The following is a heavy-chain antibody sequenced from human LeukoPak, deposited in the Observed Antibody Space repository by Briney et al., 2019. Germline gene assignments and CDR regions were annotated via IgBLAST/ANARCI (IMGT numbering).Heavy chain of an antibody. V-gene: IGHV3-23*01. CDR3: AKDLGGEWSAFDI. D-gene: IGHD3-16*01. CDR1: GFTFSSFA. CDR2: ISGSGRTT. Sequence: GGSLRLSCAASGFTFSSFAMTWVRQAPGKGLEWVSTISGSGRTTYYADSVKGRFTIPRDNSKNALYLQMNSLRAEDTAIYYCAKDLGGEWSAFDIWGQGKMVTVSS. J-gene: IGHJ3*02.